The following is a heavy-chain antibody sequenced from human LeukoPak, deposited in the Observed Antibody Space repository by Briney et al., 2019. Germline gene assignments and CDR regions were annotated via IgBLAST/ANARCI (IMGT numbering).Heavy chain of an antibody. CDR1: GFTFSGSA. J-gene: IGHJ4*02. Sequence: GGSLRLSCAASGFTFSGSALHWVRQAPGKGLEWVGRIRSKANGYATAYAASGKVRFTISRDDSKNSAYLQMDSLKTEDTAVYYCTGNYYGSGSYADFDYWGQGTLVTVSS. D-gene: IGHD3-10*01. CDR3: TGNYYGSGSYADFDY. CDR2: IRSKANGYAT. V-gene: IGHV3-73*01.